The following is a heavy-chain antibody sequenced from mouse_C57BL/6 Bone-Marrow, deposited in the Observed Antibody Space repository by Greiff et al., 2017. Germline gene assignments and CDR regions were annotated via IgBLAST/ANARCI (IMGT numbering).Heavy chain of an antibody. CDR1: GFTFSSFG. CDR2: ISSGSSTI. D-gene: IGHD2-3*01. J-gene: IGHJ2*01. CDR3: ARYEYYFDY. V-gene: IGHV5-17*02. Sequence: EVMLVESGGGLVQPGGSRKLSCAASGFTFSSFGMHWVRQAPEKGLEWVAYISSGSSTIYYADTVKGRFTISRDNTKNTLFLQMTSLRSEDTAMYYCARYEYYFDYWGQGTTLTVSS.